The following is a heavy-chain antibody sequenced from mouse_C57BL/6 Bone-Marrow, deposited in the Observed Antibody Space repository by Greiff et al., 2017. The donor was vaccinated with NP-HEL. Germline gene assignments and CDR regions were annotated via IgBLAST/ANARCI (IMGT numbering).Heavy chain of an antibody. J-gene: IGHJ3*01. CDR3: ARGCLYYGKPFAY. CDR1: GYTFTSYG. Sequence: VKLQESGAELARPGASVKLSCKASGYTFTSYGISWVKQRTGQGLEWIGEIYPRSGNTYYNEKFKGKATLTADKSSSTAYMELRSLTSEDSAVYFCARGCLYYGKPFAYWGQGTLVTVSA. V-gene: IGHV1-81*01. D-gene: IGHD2-1*01. CDR2: IYPRSGNT.